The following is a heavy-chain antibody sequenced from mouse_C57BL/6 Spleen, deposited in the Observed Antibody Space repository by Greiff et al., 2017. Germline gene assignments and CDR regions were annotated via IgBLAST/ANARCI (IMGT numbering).Heavy chain of an antibody. D-gene: IGHD2-3*01. Sequence: VHVKQSGAELVKPGASVKLSCTASGFNIKDYYMHWVKQRTEQGLEWIGRIDPEDGETKYAPKFQGKATITADTSSNTAYLQLSSLTSEDTAVYYCAGYYDGYSAWFAYWGQGTLVTVSA. CDR1: GFNIKDYY. CDR3: AGYYDGYSAWFAY. V-gene: IGHV14-2*01. J-gene: IGHJ3*01. CDR2: IDPEDGET.